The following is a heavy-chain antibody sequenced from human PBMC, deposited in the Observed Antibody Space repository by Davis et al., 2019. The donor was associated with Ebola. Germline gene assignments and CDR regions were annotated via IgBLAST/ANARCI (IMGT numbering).Heavy chain of an antibody. J-gene: IGHJ6*02. Sequence: MPSETLSLTCAVSDGSISSSNWWSWVRQPPGKELEWIGEIYHSGSTNYNPSLKSRVTISVDTSKNQFSLKLSSVTAADTAVYYCARSPIYYYYGMDVWGQGTTVTVSS. V-gene: IGHV4-4*02. CDR3: ARSPIYYYYGMDV. CDR2: IYHSGST. CDR1: DGSISSSNW.